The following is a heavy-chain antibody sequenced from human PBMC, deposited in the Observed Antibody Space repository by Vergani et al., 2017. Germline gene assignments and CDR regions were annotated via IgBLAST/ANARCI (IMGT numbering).Heavy chain of an antibody. V-gene: IGHV3-11*01. J-gene: IGHJ6*03. D-gene: IGHD5-24*01. Sequence: QVQLVESGGGLVKPGGSLRLSCAASGFTFSDYYMSWIRQAPGKGLEWVSYISSSGSTIYYADSVKGRFTISRDNAKNSLYLQMNSLRAEDTAVYYCARETEIEMATGRDRVIKQYYYYYYMDVWGKGTTVTVSS. CDR2: ISSSGSTI. CDR3: ARETEIEMATGRDRVIKQYYYYYYMDV. CDR1: GFTFSDYY.